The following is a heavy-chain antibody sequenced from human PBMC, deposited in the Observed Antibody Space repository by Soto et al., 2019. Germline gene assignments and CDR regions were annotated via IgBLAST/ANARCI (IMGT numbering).Heavy chain of an antibody. V-gene: IGHV4-34*01. Sequence: SETLSLTCAVYGGSFSGHDWSWIRQPPGKGLEWVGEINRGGSTNYNPSLKSRTTISVDTSKNQFSLKLTSVNATDTAVYYCARGIPGYSSSWYGSWGQGTLVTVSS. J-gene: IGHJ5*01. CDR2: INRGGST. CDR3: ARGIPGYSSSWYGS. CDR1: GGSFSGHD. D-gene: IGHD6-13*01.